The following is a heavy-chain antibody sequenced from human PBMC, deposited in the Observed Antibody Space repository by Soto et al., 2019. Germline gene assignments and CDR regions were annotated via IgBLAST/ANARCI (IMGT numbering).Heavy chain of an antibody. Sequence: QVQLVESGGGVVQPGRSLRLSCAASGFTFSLYGIHWVRQAPGKGLEWVAVISFDGSNKYYTDSVKGRFTISRDNSMNTLYLQMNSLRAEDTAVYYCAKNKYQVFNYGIDVWGQGTTVNVSS. CDR3: AKNKYQVFNYGIDV. CDR1: GFTFSLYG. D-gene: IGHD2-2*01. CDR2: ISFDGSNK. J-gene: IGHJ6*02. V-gene: IGHV3-30*18.